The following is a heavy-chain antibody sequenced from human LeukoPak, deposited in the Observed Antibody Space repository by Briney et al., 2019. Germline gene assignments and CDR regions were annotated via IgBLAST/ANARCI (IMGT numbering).Heavy chain of an antibody. CDR1: GGSISSYY. J-gene: IGHJ3*02. CDR2: IYYSGST. V-gene: IGHV4-59*01. Sequence: TSETLSLTCTVSGGSISSYYWSWIRQPPGKGLEWIGYIYYSGSTNYNPSLKSRVTISVDTSKNQFSLKLSSVTAADTAVYYCARDHTCGRADAFDIWGHGTMVTVSS. CDR3: ARDHTCGRADAFDI.